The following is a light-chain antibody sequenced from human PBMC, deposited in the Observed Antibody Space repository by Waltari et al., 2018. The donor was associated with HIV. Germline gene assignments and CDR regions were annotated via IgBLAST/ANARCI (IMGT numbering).Light chain of an antibody. CDR1: SNDIGTYNF. Sequence: QSALTQPPSASGSPGQSVAISCPGSSNDIGTYNFFSWYQHHPGKAPKLIIYDVTRRPPGIPDRFSGTKSGYTASLTVSDLQVEDEADYYCVSYTEKDTFLLFGGGTKLAV. J-gene: IGLJ2*01. CDR3: VSYTEKDTFLL. CDR2: DVT. V-gene: IGLV2-8*01.